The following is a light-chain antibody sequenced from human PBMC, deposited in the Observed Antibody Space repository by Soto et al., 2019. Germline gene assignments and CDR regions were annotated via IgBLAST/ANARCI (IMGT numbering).Light chain of an antibody. CDR2: DTS. CDR3: QQYNSYSWT. V-gene: IGKV3-15*01. Sequence: EIVMTQSPATLSVSPGERATLSCRASQTVLSNLAWYQQKPGQAPRLLIYDTSTRATGLPARFSGSGSGTEFTLTISSLQPDDFATYYCQQYNSYSWTFGQGTKVDIK. CDR1: QTVLSN. J-gene: IGKJ1*01.